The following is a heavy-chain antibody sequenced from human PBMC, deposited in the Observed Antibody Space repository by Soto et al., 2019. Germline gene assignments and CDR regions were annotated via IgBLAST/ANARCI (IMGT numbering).Heavy chain of an antibody. J-gene: IGHJ6*03. CDR3: ARGLAAAGKDYYYYYMDV. D-gene: IGHD6-13*01. Sequence: GASVKVSCKASGYTFTGYYVHWVRQAAGQGLEWMGWINPNSGGTNYAQKFQGWVTMTRDTSISTAYMELSRLRSDDTAVYYCARGLAAAGKDYYYYYMDVWGKGTTVTVSS. CDR2: INPNSGGT. V-gene: IGHV1-2*04. CDR1: GYTFTGYY.